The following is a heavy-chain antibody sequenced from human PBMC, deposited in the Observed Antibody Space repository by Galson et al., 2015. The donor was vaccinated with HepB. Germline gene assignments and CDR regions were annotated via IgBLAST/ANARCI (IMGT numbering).Heavy chain of an antibody. D-gene: IGHD3-10*01. J-gene: IGHJ1*01. Sequence: SLRLSCAASGFTFSSYGMHWVRQAPGKGLEWVAVISYDGSNKYYADSVKGRFTISRDNSKNTLYLQMNSLRAEDTAVYYCANEENWDGPVSLWEGAEYFQHWGQGTLVTVSS. CDR3: ANEENWDGPVSLWEGAEYFQH. CDR1: GFTFSSYG. CDR2: ISYDGSNK. V-gene: IGHV3-30*18.